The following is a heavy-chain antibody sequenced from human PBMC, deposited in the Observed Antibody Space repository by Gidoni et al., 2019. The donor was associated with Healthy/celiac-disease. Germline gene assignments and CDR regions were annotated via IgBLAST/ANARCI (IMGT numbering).Heavy chain of an antibody. Sequence: QVQLVESGGGVVQPGRSLRLFCAASGFTFSSYGMHWVRQAPGKGLGWVAVISYDGSNKYYADSVKGRFTISRDNSKNTLYLQMNSLRAEDTAVYYCAKVFSYSSGDYWGQGTLVTVSS. CDR3: AKVFSYSSGDY. D-gene: IGHD6-19*01. CDR2: ISYDGSNK. V-gene: IGHV3-30*18. J-gene: IGHJ4*02. CDR1: GFTFSSYG.